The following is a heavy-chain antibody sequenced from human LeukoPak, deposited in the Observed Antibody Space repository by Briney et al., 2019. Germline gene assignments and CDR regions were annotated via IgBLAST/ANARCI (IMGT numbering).Heavy chain of an antibody. CDR2: ISVNEDTT. CDR1: GLTFSTYP. D-gene: IGHD3-9*01. V-gene: IGHV3-64D*09. CDR3: WPQLRYYDWLLHRIDY. J-gene: IGHJ4*02. Sequence: GGSLRLSCLVSGLTFSTYPLHWVRQAPGKGLEYVSTISVNEDTTYYADSVKGRFTVSRDNSKNTLYLHMSSLRPEGTAVYYCWPQLRYYDWLLHRIDYWGQGTRVTVSS.